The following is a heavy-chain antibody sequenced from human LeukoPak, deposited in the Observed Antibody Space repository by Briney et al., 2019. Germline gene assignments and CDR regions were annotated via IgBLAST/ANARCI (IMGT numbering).Heavy chain of an antibody. CDR2: INPNTGGP. CDR3: TRDRGQIGGNAYAPYDI. D-gene: IGHD4-23*01. Sequence: ASVKVSCKASGYTFTGYYIHWVRQAPGQGLEWIGWINPNTGGPNYAQKFQGRVTMTRDTSITTAYMELSRLRSDDTAIYFCTRDRGQIGGNAYAPYDIWGQGTMVTVSS. J-gene: IGHJ3*02. V-gene: IGHV1-2*02. CDR1: GYTFTGYY.